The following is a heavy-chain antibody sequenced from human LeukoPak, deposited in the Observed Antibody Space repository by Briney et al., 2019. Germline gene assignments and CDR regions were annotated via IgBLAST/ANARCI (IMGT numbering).Heavy chain of an antibody. Sequence: ASVTVSCKVSGCTLTELSMHWVRQAPGKGLEWMGGFDPEDGETIYAQKFQGRVTMTEDTSTDTAYMELSSLRSEDTAVYYCATANSHDYGDYATIDPWGQGTLVTVSS. CDR3: ATANSHDYGDYATIDP. J-gene: IGHJ5*02. CDR2: FDPEDGET. CDR1: GCTLTELS. D-gene: IGHD4-17*01. V-gene: IGHV1-24*01.